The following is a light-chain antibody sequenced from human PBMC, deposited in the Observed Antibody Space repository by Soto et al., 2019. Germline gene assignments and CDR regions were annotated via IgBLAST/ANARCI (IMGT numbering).Light chain of an antibody. J-gene: IGKJ1*01. V-gene: IGKV1-6*01. CDR3: LQDLSYPRT. CDR2: AAS. Sequence: IQMTQSPSSLSASVGDRVTVTCRASQNIATFLHWYQQKPGKAPRVLIYAASSLQSGVPSRFSGSGSGTDFTLTISSLHPEDFATYYCLQDLSYPRTFGQGTKVDIK. CDR1: QNIATF.